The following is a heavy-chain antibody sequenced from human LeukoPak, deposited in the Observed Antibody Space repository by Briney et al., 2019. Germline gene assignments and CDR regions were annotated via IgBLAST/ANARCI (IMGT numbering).Heavy chain of an antibody. J-gene: IGHJ4*02. CDR2: INPSGGST. CDR3: ARDHSRGWLDY. Sequence: ASVKVSCQASGYTFTSYYMHWERQAPGQGLEWMGIINPSGGSTSYAQNFQGRVTMTRDTSTSTVYMELSSLRSEDTAVYYCARDHSRGWLDYWGQGTLVTVSS. CDR1: GYTFTSYY. D-gene: IGHD6-19*01. V-gene: IGHV1-46*01.